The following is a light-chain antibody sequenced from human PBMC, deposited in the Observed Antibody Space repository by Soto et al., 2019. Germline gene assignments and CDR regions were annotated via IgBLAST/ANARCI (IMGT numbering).Light chain of an antibody. CDR1: QTIRSY. CDR3: QQSHSIPYT. Sequence: DIQMTQSPSSLSASVGDRVTITCRASQTIRSYLNWYQQKPGKAPKLLIYAASSLQSGVPSRCSGSGSGTDFTLTISSLQPEDFATYYCQQSHSIPYTFGQGTKLEIK. V-gene: IGKV1-39*01. CDR2: AAS. J-gene: IGKJ2*01.